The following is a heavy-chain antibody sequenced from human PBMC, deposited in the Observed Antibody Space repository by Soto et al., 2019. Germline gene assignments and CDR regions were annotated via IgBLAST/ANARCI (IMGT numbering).Heavy chain of an antibody. D-gene: IGHD4-17*01. J-gene: IGHJ4*02. CDR3: HGGRPSY. CDR2: VSKDGSEK. V-gene: IGHV3-30*03. CDR1: GFTFNSYG. Sequence: QVKLVDSGGGVVPPGRSLRLSCAASGFTFNSYGMHWVRQAPDKGLEWVAVVSKDGSEKYYADSVKGRFSISRDNSKSTLYLQMNNLRVEDTAVYFCHGGRPSYWGQGTLVTVSS.